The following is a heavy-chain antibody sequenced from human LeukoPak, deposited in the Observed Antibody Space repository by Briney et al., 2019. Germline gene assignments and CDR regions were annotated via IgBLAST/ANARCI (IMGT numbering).Heavy chain of an antibody. Sequence: GGSLRLSCAASEFTFSNYAMSWVRQAPGKGLEWVSAISGSGDSTYYADSVRGRFTISRDNSKNTLYLQMNSLRVEDTAVYYCAKADYCYYMDVWGKGTTVTVSS. CDR1: EFTFSNYA. CDR2: ISGSGDST. V-gene: IGHV3-23*01. J-gene: IGHJ6*03. CDR3: AKADYCYYMDV.